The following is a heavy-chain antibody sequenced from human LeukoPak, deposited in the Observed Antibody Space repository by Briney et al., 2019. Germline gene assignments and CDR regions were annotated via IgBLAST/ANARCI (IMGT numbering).Heavy chain of an antibody. J-gene: IGHJ4*02. D-gene: IGHD6-19*01. CDR2: IYPDDSDT. V-gene: IGHV5-51*01. Sequence: GESLKISCKSSGYSFTNYWIGWVRQMPGKGLEWMGIIYPDDSDTRYSPSFQGQVTISVDKSISTAYLQWSSLKASVTAMYYCAKLGAYTSSWYGFVDYWGQGTLITVSS. CDR3: AKLGAYTSSWYGFVDY. CDR1: GYSFTNYW.